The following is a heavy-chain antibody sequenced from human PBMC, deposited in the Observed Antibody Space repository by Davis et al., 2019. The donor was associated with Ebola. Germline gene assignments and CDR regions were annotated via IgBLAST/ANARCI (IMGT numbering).Heavy chain of an antibody. CDR2: ISSSSSYI. CDR3: ARDTWMATKAGYAFDI. CDR1: GFTFSSYS. D-gene: IGHD5-24*01. V-gene: IGHV3-21*01. Sequence: GESLKISCAASGFTFSSYSMNWVRQAPGKGLEWVSSISSSSSYIYYADSVKGRFTISRDNAKNSLYLQMNSLRAEDTAVYYCARDTWMATKAGYAFDIWGQGTMVTVSS. J-gene: IGHJ3*02.